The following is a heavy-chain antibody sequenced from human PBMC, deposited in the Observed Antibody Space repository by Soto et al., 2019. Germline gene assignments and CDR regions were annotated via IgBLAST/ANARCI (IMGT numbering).Heavy chain of an antibody. V-gene: IGHV4-39*01. Sequence: SETLSLTCTVTSSSIISSSYYWGWTRKPPGMGLEWIWSIYYSGSTYYNPSLKSRVTISVDTSKNQFSLKLSSVTAADTAVYYCAGHGSEAYCSGGSCYSEGYYYYYGMDVWGQGTTVT. CDR3: AGHGSEAYCSGGSCYSEGYYYYYGMDV. CDR1: SSSIISSSYY. D-gene: IGHD2-15*01. J-gene: IGHJ6*02. CDR2: IYYSGST.